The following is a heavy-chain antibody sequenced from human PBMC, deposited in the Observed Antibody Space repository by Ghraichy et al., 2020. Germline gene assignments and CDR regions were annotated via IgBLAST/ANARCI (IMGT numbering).Heavy chain of an antibody. D-gene: IGHD4-23*01. J-gene: IGHJ6*02. V-gene: IGHV3-48*02. CDR2: ITSSSRSI. Sequence: GGSLRLSCVGSGFTFSSYNMNWVRQSPGKGLEWVSYITSSSRSIFYADSVKGRFTISRDNAQNSLYLQMNSLRDEDTAVYYCARACTVVRFYSYDGMDVWGQGTTVTVSS. CDR3: ARACTVVRFYSYDGMDV. CDR1: GFTFSSYN.